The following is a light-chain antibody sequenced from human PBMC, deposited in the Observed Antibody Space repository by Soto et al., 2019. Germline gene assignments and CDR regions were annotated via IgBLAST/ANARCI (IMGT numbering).Light chain of an antibody. V-gene: IGKV2D-29*02. CDR1: QSLLHITGETF. Sequence: VLMTQTPLSLSVAHGQPASISCKSSQSLLHITGETFLFWYLQKPGQSPQLLIYEVSTRVSGVPDRFSGSGSGTDFTLEISRVETDDVGIYYCMQSTQLPPTFGQGRRLEI. CDR2: EVS. CDR3: MQSTQLPPT. J-gene: IGKJ5*01.